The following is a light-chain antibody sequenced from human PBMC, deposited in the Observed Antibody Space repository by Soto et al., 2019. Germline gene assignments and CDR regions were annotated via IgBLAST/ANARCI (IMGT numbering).Light chain of an antibody. CDR1: QSISDY. CDR2: AAS. J-gene: IGKJ3*01. Sequence: DIQMTQSPSSLSASVGDRVTITCRASQSISDYLNWYQQKPGKAPKLLIYAASSFQSWVPSRFSGSVSGTDFTLTITTLQPEDFATYYCQQTYSNFFTFGPGTKVDIK. CDR3: QQTYSNFFT. V-gene: IGKV1-39*01.